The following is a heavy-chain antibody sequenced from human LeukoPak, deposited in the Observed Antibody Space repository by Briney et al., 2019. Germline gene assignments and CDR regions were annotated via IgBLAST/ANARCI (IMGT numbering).Heavy chain of an antibody. J-gene: IGHJ4*02. Sequence: GSLRLSCAASGLTFSSYSMNWVRQAPGKGLEWVSSISSSSSYIYYADSVKGRFTISRDNAKNSLYLQMNSLRAEDTAVYYCARGRGATQYFDYWGQGTLVTVSS. CDR3: ARGRGATQYFDY. CDR1: GLTFSSYS. D-gene: IGHD2-15*01. V-gene: IGHV3-21*01. CDR2: ISSSSSYI.